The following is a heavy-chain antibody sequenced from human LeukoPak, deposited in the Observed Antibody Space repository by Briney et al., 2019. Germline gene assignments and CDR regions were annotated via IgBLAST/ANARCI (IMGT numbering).Heavy chain of an antibody. D-gene: IGHD3-22*01. V-gene: IGHV4-59*12. Sequence: SETLSLTCTVSGGSISSYYWSWIRQPPGKGLEWIGYIYYSGSTNYNPSLKSRVTISVDTSKNQFSLKLSSVTAADTAVYYCARASSDYYYSSGSHFDYWGQGTLVTVSS. CDR3: ARASSDYYYSSGSHFDY. CDR1: GGSISSYY. CDR2: IYYSGST. J-gene: IGHJ4*02.